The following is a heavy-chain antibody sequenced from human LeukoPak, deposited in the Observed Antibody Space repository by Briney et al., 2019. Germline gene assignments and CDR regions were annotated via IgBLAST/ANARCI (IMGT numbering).Heavy chain of an antibody. CDR2: ISYSGST. V-gene: IGHV4-39*07. D-gene: IGHD4-17*01. J-gene: IGHJ4*02. CDR1: GGSISSSSNY. Sequence: PSETLSLTCTVSGGSISSSSNYWAWIRQPPGKGLEWIGSISYSGSTSYNLSLKRRVTISIDTSKNHFSLRLSSMTAADTAVYYCARGHTAVTRHFDFWGQGTLVTVSS. CDR3: ARGHTAVTRHFDF.